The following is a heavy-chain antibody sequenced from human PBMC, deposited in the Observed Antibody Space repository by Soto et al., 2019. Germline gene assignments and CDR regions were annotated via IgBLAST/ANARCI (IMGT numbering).Heavy chain of an antibody. Sequence: ETLRLSCAASGFIFQNFGMSWVRPAPGKGLEWISSISGSGFKKYYADSVKGRFTISRDNAKSTVYLELNNLSAEDTAVYHCAKNQGVELVPLATVDWFDPWGQGSVVTASS. CDR2: ISGSGFKK. J-gene: IGHJ5*02. V-gene: IGHV3-23*01. CDR1: GFIFQNFG. D-gene: IGHD1-26*01. CDR3: AKNQGVELVPLATVDWFDP.